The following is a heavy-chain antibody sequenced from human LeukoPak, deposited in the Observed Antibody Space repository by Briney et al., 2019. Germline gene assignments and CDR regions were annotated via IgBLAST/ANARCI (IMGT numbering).Heavy chain of an antibody. J-gene: IGHJ6*02. CDR2: ISYDGSNK. D-gene: IGHD6-13*01. Sequence: GGSLRLSCAASGFTFSSYGMHWVRQAPGKGLEWVAVISYDGSNKYYADSVKGRFTISRDNSKNTLDLQMNSLRAEDTAVYYCAKEIASSSWYGYYYYGMDVWGQGTTVTDSS. CDR3: AKEIASSSWYGYYYYGMDV. CDR1: GFTFSSYG. V-gene: IGHV3-30*18.